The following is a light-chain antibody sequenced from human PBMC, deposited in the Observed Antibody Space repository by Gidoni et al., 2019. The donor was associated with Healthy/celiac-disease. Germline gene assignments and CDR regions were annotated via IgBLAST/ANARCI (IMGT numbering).Light chain of an antibody. CDR3: SSFTSSDTWV. J-gene: IGLJ3*02. Sequence: QSALTQPASVSGSPGQSITISCTGTSSDIGGYNHVSWYQQHPGKAPKLMIYDVSNRPSGVSNRFSGSKSGNTASLTISGLQAEDEGDYYCSSFTSSDTWVFGGGTKLTVL. CDR1: SSDIGGYNH. CDR2: DVS. V-gene: IGLV2-14*03.